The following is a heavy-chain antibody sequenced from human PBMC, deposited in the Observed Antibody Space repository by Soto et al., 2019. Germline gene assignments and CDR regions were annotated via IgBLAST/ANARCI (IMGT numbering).Heavy chain of an antibody. CDR1: GFTFRGDA. D-gene: IGHD1-1*01. V-gene: IGHV3-23*01. CDR3: ARSEMTYNWND. J-gene: IGHJ4*02. CDR2: ISGSGGMT. Sequence: EVQLLESGGDLVQPGGSLRLACAASGFTFRGDAMSWVRQAPGKGLEWVSSISGSGGMTHYAESVKGRFTISRDNSKNTLYLQMESLRAEDTALYYCARSEMTYNWNDWGQGTLVTVSS.